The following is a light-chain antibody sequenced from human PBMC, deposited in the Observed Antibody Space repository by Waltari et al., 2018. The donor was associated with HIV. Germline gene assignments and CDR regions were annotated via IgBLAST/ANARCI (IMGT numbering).Light chain of an antibody. CDR3: CSYAGSYTFV. V-gene: IGLV2-11*01. CDR1: SSDVGGYNY. CDR2: DVN. Sequence: QSALTQPRSVSGSLGQSVTISCIGTSSDVGGYNYVSWYQQHPGKAPRLMIYDVNKRPSGVPDRFSGSKSGDTASLTISGLQADDEADYYCCSYAGSYTFVFGGGTKLTVL. J-gene: IGLJ2*01.